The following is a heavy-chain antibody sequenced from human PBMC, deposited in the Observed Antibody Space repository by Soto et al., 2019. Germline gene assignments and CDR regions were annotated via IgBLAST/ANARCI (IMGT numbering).Heavy chain of an antibody. D-gene: IGHD1-26*01. J-gene: IGHJ6*02. CDR2: ISYDGSNK. Sequence: GSLRLSCAASGFTFSLYAVHWVRQAPGKGLEWVADISYDGSNKHYADSVKGRFTISRDDSKNTLYLEMNSLRPEDTALYYCARDRGVDYYYALNVWGQGTTVTVSS. CDR1: GFTFSLYA. CDR3: ARDRGVDYYYALNV. V-gene: IGHV3-30-3*01.